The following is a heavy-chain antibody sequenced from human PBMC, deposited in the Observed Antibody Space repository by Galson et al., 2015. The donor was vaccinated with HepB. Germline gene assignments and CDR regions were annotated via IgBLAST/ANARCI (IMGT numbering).Heavy chain of an antibody. CDR3: ARDKVVAVAGAFDI. J-gene: IGHJ3*02. V-gene: IGHV4-59*01. D-gene: IGHD6-19*01. Sequence: SETLSLTCTVSGGSISSYYWSWIRQPPGKGLEWIGYIYYSGSTNYNPSLKSRVTISVDTSKNQFSLKLSSVTAADTAVYYCARDKVVAVAGAFDIWGQGTMVTVSS. CDR2: IYYSGST. CDR1: GGSISSYY.